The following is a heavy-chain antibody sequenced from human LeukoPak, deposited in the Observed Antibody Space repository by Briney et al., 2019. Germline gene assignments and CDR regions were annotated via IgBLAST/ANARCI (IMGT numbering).Heavy chain of an antibody. CDR3: ARAFAAAAGTNFDY. V-gene: IGHV3-48*03. D-gene: IGHD6-13*01. Sequence: GGSLRLSCAASGSTFSSYEMNWVRQAPGKGLEWVSYISSSGSTIYYADSVKGRFTISRDNAKNSLYLQMNSLRAEDTAVYYCARAFAAAAGTNFDYWGQGTLVTVSS. CDR1: GSTFSSYE. CDR2: ISSSGSTI. J-gene: IGHJ4*02.